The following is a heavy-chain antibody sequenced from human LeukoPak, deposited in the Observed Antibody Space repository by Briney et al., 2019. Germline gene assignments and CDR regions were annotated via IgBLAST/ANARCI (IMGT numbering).Heavy chain of an antibody. J-gene: IGHJ3*02. V-gene: IGHV1-69*06. CDR1: GGTFSSYA. CDR3: ARSRWELWSLAFDI. Sequence: GSSVKVSCKASGGTFSSYAISWVRQAPGQGLEWMGGIIPTLGTANYAQKFQGRVTITADKSTSTAYMELSSLRSEDTAVYYCARSRWELWSLAFDIWGQGTMVTVSS. CDR2: IIPTLGTA. D-gene: IGHD1-26*01.